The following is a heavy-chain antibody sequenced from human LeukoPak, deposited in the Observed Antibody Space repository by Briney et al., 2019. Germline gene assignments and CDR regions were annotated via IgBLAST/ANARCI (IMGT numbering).Heavy chain of an antibody. D-gene: IGHD3-22*01. CDR3: ARGSYDSSDFEYFHH. V-gene: IGHV1-24*01. Sequence: GASVKVSCKVSGYTLTELSMHWVRQAPGKGLEWMGGFDPEDGETIYAQKFQGRVTMTEDTSISTAYMELNRLRSDDTAVYYCARGSYDSSDFEYFHHWGQGTLVTVSS. CDR2: FDPEDGET. J-gene: IGHJ1*01. CDR1: GYTLTELS.